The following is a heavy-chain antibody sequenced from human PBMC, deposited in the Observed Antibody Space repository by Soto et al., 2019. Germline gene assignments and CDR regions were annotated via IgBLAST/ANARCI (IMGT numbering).Heavy chain of an antibody. J-gene: IGHJ5*02. D-gene: IGHD2-2*01. CDR2: ISYDGSNK. CDR1: GFTFSSYA. V-gene: IGHV3-30-3*01. CDR3: ARDPLPNAYCLSTFCYRLPWFDP. Sequence: LRLSCAASGFTFSSYAMHWVRQAPGKGLEWVAVISYDGSNKYYADSVKGRFTISRDNSKNTLYLQMHSLRPEDTAAYYCARDPLPNAYCLSTFCYRLPWFDPWGQGTLVTVSS.